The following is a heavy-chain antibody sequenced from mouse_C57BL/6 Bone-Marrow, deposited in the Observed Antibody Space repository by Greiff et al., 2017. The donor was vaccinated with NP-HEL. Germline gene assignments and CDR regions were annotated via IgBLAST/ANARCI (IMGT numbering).Heavy chain of an antibody. D-gene: IGHD1-1*01. Sequence: QVQLKESGPELVKPGASVKLSCKASGYTFTSYAINWVKQRPGQGLEWIGWIYPRDGSTKYNEKFKGKATLTVDTSSSTAYMELHSLTSEDSAVYVCARPTVVYYYAMDYWGQGTSVTVSS. CDR2: IYPRDGST. CDR3: ARPTVVYYYAMDY. CDR1: GYTFTSYA. J-gene: IGHJ4*01. V-gene: IGHV1-85*01.